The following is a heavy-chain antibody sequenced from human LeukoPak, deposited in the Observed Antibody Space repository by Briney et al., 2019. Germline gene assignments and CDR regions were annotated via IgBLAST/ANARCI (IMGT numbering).Heavy chain of an antibody. CDR1: GFTFSNAW. CDR2: IKSKTDGGTT. Sequence: GGSLRLSCAASGFTFSNAWMSWVRQAPGKGLEWVGRIKSKTDGGTTGYAAPVKGRFTISRDDSKNTLYLQMNSLKTEDTAVYYCTTAIGAPYYFDYWGQGTLVTVSS. CDR3: TTAIGAPYYFDY. D-gene: IGHD3-10*01. V-gene: IGHV3-15*01. J-gene: IGHJ4*02.